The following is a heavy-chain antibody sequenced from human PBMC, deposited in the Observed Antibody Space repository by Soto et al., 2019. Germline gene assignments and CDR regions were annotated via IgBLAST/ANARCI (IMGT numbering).Heavy chain of an antibody. CDR1: GFSLSTSGVG. V-gene: IGHV2-5*02. CDR3: AHSYSSGWYGSVDV. Sequence: QITLKESGPTLVKPTQTLTLTCTFSGFSLSTSGVGVGWIRQPPGKALEWLALIYWDDDKRYSPSLKSRLTTXKXTXXNQVVLTMTNMDPVDTATYYCAHSYSSGWYGSVDVWGQGTTVTVSS. D-gene: IGHD6-19*01. J-gene: IGHJ6*02. CDR2: IYWDDDK.